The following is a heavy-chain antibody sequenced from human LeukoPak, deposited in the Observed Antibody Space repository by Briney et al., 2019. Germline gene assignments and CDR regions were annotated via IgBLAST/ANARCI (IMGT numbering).Heavy chain of an antibody. D-gene: IGHD3-3*01. CDR2: IRYDGSNK. Sequence: GSLRLSCAASGFTFSSYGMHWVRQAPGKGLEWVAFIRYDGSNKYYADSVKGRFTISRDNSKNTLYLQMNSLRAEDTAVYYCAKDKPLPYYDFWSGPDYWGQGTLVTVSS. CDR3: AKDKPLPYYDFWSGPDY. CDR1: GFTFSSYG. J-gene: IGHJ4*02. V-gene: IGHV3-30*02.